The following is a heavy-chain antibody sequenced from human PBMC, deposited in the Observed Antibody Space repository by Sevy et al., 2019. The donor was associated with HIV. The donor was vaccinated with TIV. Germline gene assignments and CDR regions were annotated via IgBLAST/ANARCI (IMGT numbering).Heavy chain of an antibody. J-gene: IGHJ5*02. CDR2: INWNGGTK. Sequence: GGSLRLSCAVSGFTFENYGMSWVRQASGKGLEWVTGINWNGGTKNYVDSVKGRFTISRDNAKNSLNLQMDSLRVEDTAVYYCARNTGFAYGDNWFDPWGQGTLVTVSS. CDR3: ARNTGFAYGDNWFDP. V-gene: IGHV3-20*04. CDR1: GFTFENYG. D-gene: IGHD5-12*01.